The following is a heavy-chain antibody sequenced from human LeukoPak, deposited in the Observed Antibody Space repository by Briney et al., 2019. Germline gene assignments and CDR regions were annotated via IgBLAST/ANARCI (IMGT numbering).Heavy chain of an antibody. CDR1: GGSISSYY. CDR2: IYYSGST. CDR3: ARDRGTWNDDGFDY. V-gene: IGHV4-59*12. D-gene: IGHD1-1*01. J-gene: IGHJ4*02. Sequence: SETLSLTCNVSGGSISSYYWSWIRQPPGKGLEWIGYIYYSGSTNYNPSLKSRVTMSVDTSKNQFSLKLSSVTAADTAVYYCARDRGTWNDDGFDYWGQGTLVTVSS.